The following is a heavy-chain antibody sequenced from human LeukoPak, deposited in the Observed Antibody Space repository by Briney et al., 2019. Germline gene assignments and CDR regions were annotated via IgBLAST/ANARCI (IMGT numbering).Heavy chain of an antibody. CDR2: IYYSGTT. J-gene: IGHJ4*02. D-gene: IGHD1-26*01. V-gene: IGHV4-59*01. CDR1: GGSISSYY. Sequence: PSETLSLTCTVSGGSISSYYWSWIRQPPGKGLEWIGYIYYSGTTDYNPSLKSRVTISVDTSNNQFSLKVSSVTAADTAVYYCARSSGTYRSFDYWGQGTLGTASS. CDR3: ARSSGTYRSFDY.